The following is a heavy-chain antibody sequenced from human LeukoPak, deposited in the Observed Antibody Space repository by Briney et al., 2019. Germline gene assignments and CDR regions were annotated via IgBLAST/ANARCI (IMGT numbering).Heavy chain of an antibody. CDR1: GFTFSSYS. D-gene: IGHD2-15*01. V-gene: IGHV3-21*01. Sequence: GGSLRLSCAASGFTFSSYSMNRVRQAPGKGLEWVSSISSSSSYIYYADSVKGRFTISRDNAKNSLYLQMNSLRAEDTAVYYCARDAMVVAASTGAFDYWGQGTLVTVSS. J-gene: IGHJ4*02. CDR3: ARDAMVVAASTGAFDY. CDR2: ISSSSSYI.